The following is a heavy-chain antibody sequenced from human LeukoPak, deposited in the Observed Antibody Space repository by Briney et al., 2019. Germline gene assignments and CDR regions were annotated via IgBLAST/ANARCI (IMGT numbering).Heavy chain of an antibody. J-gene: IGHJ4*02. V-gene: IGHV3-23*01. CDR1: GFPLRNYA. CDR2: ISGRGTT. CDR3: AKDPLVRGSTYDY. D-gene: IGHD3-10*01. Sequence: PGGALRPSLAAPGFPLRNYAMSWVRRAPGKGLGWGSAISGRGTTYYADSVKGRFTISRDNSKNTLYLLMNSLRAEDTAVYYCAKDPLVRGSTYDYWGQGTLVTVSS.